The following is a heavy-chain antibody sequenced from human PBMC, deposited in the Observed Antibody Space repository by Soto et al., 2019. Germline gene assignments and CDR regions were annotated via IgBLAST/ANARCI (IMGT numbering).Heavy chain of an antibody. CDR2: IYPRDSDT. Sequence: PRGALKISGQGSGYGFTTYWIGWVRQMPGKGLEWMGIIYPRDSDTRYSPSFEGQVTISVDKSITTAYLQWSSLQASDTAMYYCARQMYEGYYKYAMDVWGQGTTVTVSS. CDR1: GYGFTTYW. J-gene: IGHJ6*02. CDR3: ARQMYEGYYKYAMDV. V-gene: IGHV5-51*01. D-gene: IGHD2-8*01.